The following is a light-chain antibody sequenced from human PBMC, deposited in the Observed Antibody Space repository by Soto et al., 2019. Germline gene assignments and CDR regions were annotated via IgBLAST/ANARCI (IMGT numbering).Light chain of an antibody. J-gene: IGKJ5*01. Sequence: LVLTQSPGTLSLSPGERATLYCRASQSLSSRNLAWYQQKPGQAPRLLIYDASNRATGIPARFSGSGSGTDFTLTINSLEPEDSAVYYCQQRSNWPSITFGQGTRLEIK. CDR3: QQRSNWPSIT. V-gene: IGKV3-11*01. CDR2: DAS. CDR1: QSLSSRN.